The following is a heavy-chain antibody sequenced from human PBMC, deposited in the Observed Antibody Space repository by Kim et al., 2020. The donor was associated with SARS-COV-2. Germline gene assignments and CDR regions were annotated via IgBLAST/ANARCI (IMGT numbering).Heavy chain of an antibody. Sequence: YNPTIKGRVTISVDASKNQCSLKQTSMTAADTAVYYCAREGRGTANGMDVWGQETKVTVSS. J-gene: IGHJ6*02. D-gene: IGHD5-18*01. V-gene: IGHV4-59*01. CDR3: AREGRGTANGMDV.